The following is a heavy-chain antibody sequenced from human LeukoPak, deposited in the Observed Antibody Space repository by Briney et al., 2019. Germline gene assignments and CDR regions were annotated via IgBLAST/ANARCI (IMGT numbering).Heavy chain of an antibody. V-gene: IGHV4-39*01. Sequence: SETLSLTCTVSGGSISSSSYYWGWIRQPPGKGLEWIGSIYYSGSTYYNPSLKSRVTISVDTSKNQFSLKLSSVTAADTAVYYCARHWESYYYWGQGPLVTVSS. J-gene: IGHJ4*02. D-gene: IGHD1-26*01. CDR1: GGSISSSSYY. CDR3: ARHWESYYY. CDR2: IYYSGST.